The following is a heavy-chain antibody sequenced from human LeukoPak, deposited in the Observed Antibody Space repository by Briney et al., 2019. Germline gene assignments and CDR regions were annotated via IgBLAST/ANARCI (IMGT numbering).Heavy chain of an antibody. Sequence: HSGGSLRLSCAASGFTFSSYSMNWVRQAPGKGLEWVSYISSSSSTIYYADSVKGRFTISRDNAKNSLYLQMNSLRAEDTAVYYCAKKGYYDGSGYYMYYFDHWGQGTLVTVSS. CDR3: AKKGYYDGSGYYMYYFDH. J-gene: IGHJ4*02. CDR1: GFTFSSYS. D-gene: IGHD3-22*01. V-gene: IGHV3-48*04. CDR2: ISSSSSTI.